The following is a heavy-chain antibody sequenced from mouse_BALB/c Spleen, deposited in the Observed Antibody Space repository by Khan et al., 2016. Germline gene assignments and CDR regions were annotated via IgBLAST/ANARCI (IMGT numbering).Heavy chain of an antibody. J-gene: IGHJ3*01. Sequence: QVQLKESGPGLVAPSQSLSITCTVSGFSLTNSGVHWIRQPPGKGLAWLGVIWPGGSTDYNSALMSSLSINKDNSQNQVFLKMISLQTDDTAMYSCARDDQDYDAWFASWGQGTLVIVSA. V-gene: IGHV2-9*02. CDR2: IWPGGST. D-gene: IGHD2-4*01. CDR1: GFSLTNSG. CDR3: ARDDQDYDAWFAS.